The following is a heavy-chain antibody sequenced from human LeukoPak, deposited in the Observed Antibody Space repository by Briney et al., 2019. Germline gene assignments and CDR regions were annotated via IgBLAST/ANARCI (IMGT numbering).Heavy chain of an antibody. J-gene: IGHJ3*02. CDR3: ARRGSWVFAFDI. V-gene: IGHV3-11*04. Sequence: GGSLRLACAASGFTFSDYYMSWIGQAPGKGLEWVSYISSSGSTIYYADSVKGRFTISRDNAKNSLYLQMNSLRAEDTAVYYCARRGSWVFAFDIWGQGTMVTVSS. CDR1: GFTFSDYY. CDR2: ISSSGSTI. D-gene: IGHD1-26*01.